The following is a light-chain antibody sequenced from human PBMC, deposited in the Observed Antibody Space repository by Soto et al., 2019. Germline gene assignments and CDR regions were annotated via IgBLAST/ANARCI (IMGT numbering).Light chain of an antibody. V-gene: IGKV3-20*01. Sequence: EIVLTQSPGTLSLSPGERATLSCRASQSVSSSYLAWYQQKPGQAPRLLIYGASSSATGIPDRFSGSGSGQDFTLTISRLEPEDFAVYYCQQYGSSLFTFGPGTKVDIK. J-gene: IGKJ3*01. CDR2: GAS. CDR1: QSVSSSY. CDR3: QQYGSSLFT.